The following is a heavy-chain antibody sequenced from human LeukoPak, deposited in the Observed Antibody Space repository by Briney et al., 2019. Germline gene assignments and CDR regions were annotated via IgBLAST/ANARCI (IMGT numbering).Heavy chain of an antibody. CDR2: IYYSGST. CDR3: ARGQAYYYYGMDV. Sequence: SETLSLTCTVSGGSISSYYWSWIRQPPGKGLEWIGYIYYSGSTNYNPSLKSRVTISVDTSKNQFSLKLSSVTAADTAVYYCARGQAYYYYGMDVWGQGTTVTVSS. V-gene: IGHV4-59*12. CDR1: GGSISSYY. J-gene: IGHJ6*02.